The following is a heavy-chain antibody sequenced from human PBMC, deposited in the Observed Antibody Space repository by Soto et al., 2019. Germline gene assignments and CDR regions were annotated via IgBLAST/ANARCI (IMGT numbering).Heavy chain of an antibody. D-gene: IGHD3-3*01. V-gene: IGHV3-23*01. CDR2: ISGSGGST. J-gene: IGHJ4*02. Sequence: GGSLRLSCAASGFTFSSYAMSWVRQAPGKGLEWVSAISGSGGSTYYADSVKGRFTISRDNSKNTLYLQMNSLRAEDTAVYYCAKDRAIFGVVITYYFAYWGQGTLVTVSS. CDR3: AKDRAIFGVVITYYFAY. CDR1: GFTFSSYA.